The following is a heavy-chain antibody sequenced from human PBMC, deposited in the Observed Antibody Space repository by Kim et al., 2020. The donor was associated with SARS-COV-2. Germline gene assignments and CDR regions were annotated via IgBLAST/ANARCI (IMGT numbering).Heavy chain of an antibody. J-gene: IGHJ4*02. CDR1: GGSISSYY. D-gene: IGHD6-13*01. Sequence: SETLSPTCTVSGGSISSYYWSWIRQPPGKGLEWIGYIYYSGSTNYNPSLKSRVTISVDTSKNQFSLKLSSVTAADTAVYYCARTRGSSSSLDYWGQGSLV. V-gene: IGHV4-59*01. CDR3: ARTRGSSSSLDY. CDR2: IYYSGST.